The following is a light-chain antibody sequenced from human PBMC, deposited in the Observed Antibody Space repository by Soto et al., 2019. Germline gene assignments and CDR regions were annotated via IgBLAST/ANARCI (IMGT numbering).Light chain of an antibody. J-gene: IGKJ1*01. V-gene: IGKV1-27*01. Sequence: DIQMTQSPSSLSVSVGDTVTITCRASQGISNYLAWYQQKPGQVPNLLIYAASTLQSGVPSRFSGSGSGTDLTLTISSLRPEDVATYYCQKYNNAPRTFGQGTKVEI. CDR1: QGISNY. CDR2: AAS. CDR3: QKYNNAPRT.